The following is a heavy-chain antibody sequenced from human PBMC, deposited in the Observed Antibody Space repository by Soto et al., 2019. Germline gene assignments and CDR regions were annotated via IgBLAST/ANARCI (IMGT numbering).Heavy chain of an antibody. V-gene: IGHV3-30*04. CDR1: GFTFSSYA. CDR2: ISYDGSDK. J-gene: IGHJ1*01. D-gene: IGHD5-18*01. Sequence: GGSLRLSCAASGFTFSSYAMHWVRQAPGKGLEWVALISYDGSDKYYADSVKGRFTISRDNSRNTLYLQMNSLRAEDTAVYYYARDSVSDTTTWYFYYRGQGTVVTVSS. CDR3: ARDSVSDTTTWYFYY.